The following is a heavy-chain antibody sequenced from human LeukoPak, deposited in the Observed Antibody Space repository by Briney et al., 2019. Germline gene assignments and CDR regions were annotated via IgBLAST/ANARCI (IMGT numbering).Heavy chain of an antibody. V-gene: IGHV1-8*01. D-gene: IGHD2-2*01. CDR1: GYTFTSYD. Sequence: ASVKVSCKASGYTFTSYDINWARQATGQGLEWMGWMKPNSGETGYGQRFQGRVTFTRDTSSSTAYMELSSLISEDTAVYYCARDSVVVPAAPRNDAFDIWGQGTMVTVSS. CDR2: MKPNSGET. CDR3: ARDSVVVPAAPRNDAFDI. J-gene: IGHJ3*02.